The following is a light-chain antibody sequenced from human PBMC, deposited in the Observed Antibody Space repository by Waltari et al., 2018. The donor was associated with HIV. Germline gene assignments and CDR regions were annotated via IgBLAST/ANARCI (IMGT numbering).Light chain of an antibody. Sequence: QSALTQPASVSGSPGQSITISCTGTSSDVGRYNLVSWYQQHPGKAPKLMIYEVNKRPSGVSNRFSGSKSGNTAYLTISGLQAEDEADYYCCSYAGSPYVFGTGTKVTVL. CDR1: SSDVGRYNL. V-gene: IGLV2-23*02. J-gene: IGLJ1*01. CDR2: EVN. CDR3: CSYAGSPYV.